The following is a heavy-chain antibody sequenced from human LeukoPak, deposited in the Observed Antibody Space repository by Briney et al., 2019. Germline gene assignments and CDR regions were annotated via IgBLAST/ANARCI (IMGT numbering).Heavy chain of an antibody. D-gene: IGHD6-13*01. CDR1: GFTFSSYA. CDR3: ARHPNSNWDY. Sequence: GRSLRLSCAASGFTFSSYAMHWVRQAPGKGLEWVVNINERGNEKNYVDSVKGRFTVSRDNAQDSLYLQMNSLRVEDTAVYYCARHPNSNWDYWGQGTLVTVSS. J-gene: IGHJ4*02. CDR2: INERGNEK. V-gene: IGHV3-7*03.